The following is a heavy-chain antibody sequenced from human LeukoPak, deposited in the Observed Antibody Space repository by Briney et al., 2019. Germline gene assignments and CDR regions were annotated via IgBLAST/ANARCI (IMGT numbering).Heavy chain of an antibody. Sequence: PSQTLSLTCAVSSGSISSGGYSWSWIRQPPEKGLEWIGYIYHSGSTYYNPSLKSRVTISVDRSKNQFSLKLSSVTAADTAVYYCARADVNRSGFDYWGQGTLVTVSS. V-gene: IGHV4-30-2*01. D-gene: IGHD2/OR15-2a*01. J-gene: IGHJ4*02. CDR3: ARADVNRSGFDY. CDR2: IYHSGST. CDR1: SGSISSGGYS.